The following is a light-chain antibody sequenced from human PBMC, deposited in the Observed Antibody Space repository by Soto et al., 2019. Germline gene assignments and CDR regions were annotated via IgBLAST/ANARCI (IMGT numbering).Light chain of an antibody. CDR3: SSYTSSITLV. J-gene: IGLJ3*02. CDR2: EVS. Sequence: QSALTQPASASGSPGQSITISCTGTSGDVGAYNYVSWYQQHPGKVPKLILYEVSNRPSGVSNRFSGSKSGNTASLTISGLRAEDEADYYCSSYTSSITLVFGGGTKLTVL. CDR1: SGDVGAYNY. V-gene: IGLV2-14*01.